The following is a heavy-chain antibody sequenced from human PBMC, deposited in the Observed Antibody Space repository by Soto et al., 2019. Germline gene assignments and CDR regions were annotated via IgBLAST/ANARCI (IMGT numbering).Heavy chain of an antibody. CDR3: ARVPRTYYYDSSGYDLYYYYGMDV. J-gene: IGHJ6*02. Sequence: SETLSLTCTVSGGSISSGGYYWSWIRQHPGKGLEWIGYIYYSGSTYYNPSLKSRVTISVDTSKNQFSLKLSSVTAADTAVYYCARVPRTYYYDSSGYDLYYYYGMDVWGQGTTVTVSS. CDR1: GGSISSGGYY. V-gene: IGHV4-31*03. CDR2: IYYSGST. D-gene: IGHD3-22*01.